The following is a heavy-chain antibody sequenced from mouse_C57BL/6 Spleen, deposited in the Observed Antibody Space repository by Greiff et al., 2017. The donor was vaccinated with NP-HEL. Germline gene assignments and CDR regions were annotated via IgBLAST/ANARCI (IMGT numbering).Heavy chain of an antibody. CDR1: GYTFTDYY. J-gene: IGHJ4*01. D-gene: IGHD1-1*01. Sequence: EVQLQQSGPELVKPGASVKISCKASGYTFTDYYMNWVKQSHGKSLEWIGDINPNNGGTSYNQKFKGKATLTVDKSSSTADMELRSLTSEDSAVYYCAIGSGDYAMDYWGQGTSVTVSS. V-gene: IGHV1-26*01. CDR2: INPNNGGT. CDR3: AIGSGDYAMDY.